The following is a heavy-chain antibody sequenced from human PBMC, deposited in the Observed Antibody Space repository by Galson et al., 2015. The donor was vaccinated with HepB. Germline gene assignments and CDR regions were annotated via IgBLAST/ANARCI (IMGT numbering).Heavy chain of an antibody. J-gene: IGHJ6*02. CDR2: ISGSGGST. CDR1: GFTFSSYA. Sequence: SLRLSCAASGFTFSSYAMSWVRQAPGKGLEWVSAISGSGGSTYYADSVKGRFTISRDNSKNTLYLQMNSLRAEDTAVYYCASLYGSGSYYNRYYYYGMDVWGQGTTVTVSS. V-gene: IGHV3-23*01. D-gene: IGHD3-10*01. CDR3: ASLYGSGSYYNRYYYYGMDV.